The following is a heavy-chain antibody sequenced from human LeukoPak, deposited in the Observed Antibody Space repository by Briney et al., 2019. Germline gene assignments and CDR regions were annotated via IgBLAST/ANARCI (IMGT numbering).Heavy chain of an antibody. CDR1: GYSFTTYW. V-gene: IGHV5-51*01. CDR3: ARHIALTSGLDY. D-gene: IGHD5-12*01. Sequence: GESLKISRKGSGYSFTTYWIAWVRQMPGKGLEWMGIIYPGDSDTRYSPSFQGQVTISADKSISTAYLQWSSLKASDTAIYYCARHIALTSGLDYWGQGTLVTVSS. J-gene: IGHJ4*02. CDR2: IYPGDSDT.